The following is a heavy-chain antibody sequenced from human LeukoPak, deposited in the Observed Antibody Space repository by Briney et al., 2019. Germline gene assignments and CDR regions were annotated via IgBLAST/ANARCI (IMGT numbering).Heavy chain of an antibody. V-gene: IGHV1-2*02. Sequence: ASVKVSCKVSGYTLTELSMHWVRQAPGQGLEWMGWINPNSGGTNYAQKFQGRVIMTRDTSISTAYMELSRLRSDDTAVYYCARGTGPRFDPWGQGTLVTVSS. D-gene: IGHD3-10*01. CDR1: GYTLTELS. J-gene: IGHJ5*02. CDR3: ARGTGPRFDP. CDR2: INPNSGGT.